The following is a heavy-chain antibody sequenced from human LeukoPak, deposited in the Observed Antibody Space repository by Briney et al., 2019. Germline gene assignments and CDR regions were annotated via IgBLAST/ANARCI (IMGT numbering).Heavy chain of an antibody. Sequence: PSETLSLTCTVSGGSISSSPYYWGWIRQPPGKGLEWIGNIYYGGSTYHNPSLKTRVTISVDTSKNQFSLKLSSVTAADTAVYYCARRGPSGRSLDYWGQGTLVTVSS. V-gene: IGHV4-39*01. CDR1: GGSISSSPYY. CDR3: ARRGPSGRSLDY. CDR2: IYYGGST. J-gene: IGHJ4*02. D-gene: IGHD3-10*01.